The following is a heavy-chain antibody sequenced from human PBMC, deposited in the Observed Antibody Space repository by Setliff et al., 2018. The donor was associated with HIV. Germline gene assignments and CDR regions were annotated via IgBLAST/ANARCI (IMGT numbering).Heavy chain of an antibody. CDR2: IKSRADGGTT. Sequence: GGSLRLSCAASGFTFSNAWMTWVRQVPGKGQEWVGRIKSRADGGTTDYAAPVNGRFSISRDDSKNTLYLQMDSLKTDDTAVYYCTADDGSGTFYPPPYFDYWGHGTLVTVSS. CDR3: TADDGSGTFYPPPYFDY. J-gene: IGHJ4*01. CDR1: GFTFSNAW. V-gene: IGHV3-15*01. D-gene: IGHD3-10*01.